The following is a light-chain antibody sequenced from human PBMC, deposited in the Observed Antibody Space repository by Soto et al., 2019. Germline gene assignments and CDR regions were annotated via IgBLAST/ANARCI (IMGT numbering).Light chain of an antibody. CDR3: SSYAERNSVL. V-gene: IGLV2-23*02. CDR1: NNDVGGYKL. J-gene: IGLJ3*02. CDR2: EFE. Sequence: QSALTQPASVSGSPGQSITISCTGTNNDVGGYKLVSWYQQHPGKVPKVVIYEFEKRPSGVPNRFSGSKSGSTAFLTVSGVQAEDEADYYCSSYAERNSVLFGGGTKLTVL.